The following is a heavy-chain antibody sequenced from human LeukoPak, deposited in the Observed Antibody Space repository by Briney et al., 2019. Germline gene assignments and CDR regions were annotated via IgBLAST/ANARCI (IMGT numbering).Heavy chain of an antibody. CDR3: ASLVDTAMFDH. D-gene: IGHD5-18*01. Sequence: PGGSLRLSCAASGFTLNNYAMNWVRQAPGKGLEWVSVISGNGRSTYYADSVKGRFTISRDNSKNTLYLQMNSLRAEDTAVYFCASLVDTAMFDHWGQGTLVTVSS. J-gene: IGHJ4*02. V-gene: IGHV3-23*01. CDR2: ISGNGRST. CDR1: GFTLNNYA.